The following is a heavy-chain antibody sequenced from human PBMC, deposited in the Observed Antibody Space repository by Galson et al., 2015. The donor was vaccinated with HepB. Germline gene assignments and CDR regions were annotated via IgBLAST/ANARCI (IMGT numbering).Heavy chain of an antibody. J-gene: IGHJ5*02. CDR3: ARVGYSSSWYNWFDP. D-gene: IGHD6-13*01. V-gene: IGHV6-1*01. CDR1: GDSVYSNSAA. Sequence: CAISGDSVYSNSAAWNWIRQSPSRGLEWLGRTYYRSKWYNDYAVSVKSRITINPDTSKNQFSLQLNSVTPEDTAVYYCARVGYSSSWYNWFDPWGQGTLVTVSS. CDR2: TYYRSKWYN.